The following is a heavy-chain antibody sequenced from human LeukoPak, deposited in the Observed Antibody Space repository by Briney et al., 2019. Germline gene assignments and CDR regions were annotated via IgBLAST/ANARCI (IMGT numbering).Heavy chain of an antibody. J-gene: IGHJ2*01. CDR1: GYRFTSYW. V-gene: IGHV5-51*01. D-gene: IGHD5-18*01. CDR2: IYPGDSDT. CDR3: ARHRFGDRPMAPRYFDL. Sequence: GESLKIPCQGSGYRFTSYWIAWVRQMPAEGLEWMGIIYPGDSDTRYSPSFQGQVTISADKSISTAYLQWSSLRASDTAMYYCARHRFGDRPMAPRYFDLWGRGTLVTVSS.